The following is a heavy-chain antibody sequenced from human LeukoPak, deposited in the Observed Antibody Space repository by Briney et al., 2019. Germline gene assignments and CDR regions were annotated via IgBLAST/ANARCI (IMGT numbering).Heavy chain of an antibody. D-gene: IGHD7-27*01. CDR1: GFTFSSYA. CDR3: ARQTGESANFDN. CDR2: IYSGGTT. Sequence: GGSLRLSCAASGFTFSSYAMTWVRQAPGKGLEWVSAIYSGGTTYYADSVRGRFTISRDNSKNTLYLLMNSLRAEDTAMYHCARQTGESANFDNWGQGTLVTVSS. V-gene: IGHV3-23*01. J-gene: IGHJ4*02.